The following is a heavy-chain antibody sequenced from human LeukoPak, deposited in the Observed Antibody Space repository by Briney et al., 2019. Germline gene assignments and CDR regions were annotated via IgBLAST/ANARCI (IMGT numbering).Heavy chain of an antibody. CDR3: ARGGQGRWPRRAFDI. V-gene: IGHV4-34*01. D-gene: IGHD2-15*01. Sequence: SETLSLTCAVYGGSFSGYYWSWIRQPPGKGLEWIGEINHSGSTNYNPSLKSRVTISVDTSKNQFSLKLSSVTAADTAVYYCARGGQGRWPRRAFDIWGQGTMVTVSS. CDR1: GGSFSGYY. J-gene: IGHJ3*02. CDR2: INHSGST.